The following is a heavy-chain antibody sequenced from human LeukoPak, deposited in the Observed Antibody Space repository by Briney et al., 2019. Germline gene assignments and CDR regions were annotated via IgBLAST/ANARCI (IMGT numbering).Heavy chain of an antibody. CDR3: ARDFASSGRTDAFDI. CDR2: ISSSGSTI. Sequence: GGSLRLSCAASGFTFSSYEMNWVRQAPGKGLEWVSYISSSGSTIYYADSVKGRFTISRDNAKNSLYLQMNSLRAEDTAVYYCARDFASSGRTDAFDIWGQGTMGTVSS. J-gene: IGHJ3*02. D-gene: IGHD3-22*01. V-gene: IGHV3-48*03. CDR1: GFTFSSYE.